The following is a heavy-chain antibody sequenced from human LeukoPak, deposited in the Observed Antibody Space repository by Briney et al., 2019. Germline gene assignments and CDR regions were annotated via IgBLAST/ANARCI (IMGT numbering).Heavy chain of an antibody. CDR3: AKGSRWFGP. Sequence: SETLSLTCSVSGGSISKYFWTWLRQPAGKGLEWIGRIYVTGSTIYNPSLKSRVTMSVDRSKNQFSLILNSVTAADTAVYYCAKGSRWFGPWGQGALVTVSS. J-gene: IGHJ5*02. CDR1: GGSISKYF. D-gene: IGHD2-15*01. V-gene: IGHV4-4*07. CDR2: IYVTGST.